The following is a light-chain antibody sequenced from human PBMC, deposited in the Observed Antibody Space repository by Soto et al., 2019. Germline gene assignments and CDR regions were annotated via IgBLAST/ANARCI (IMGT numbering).Light chain of an antibody. CDR2: XXXXXXH. CDR3: QTWDTGARVV. J-gene: IGLJ2*01. Sequence: QAVVTQSPSASASLGASVKLTCTLSSGHSSYAIAWHQQQPEKGPRYLXKXXXXXXHSKGDGXPXXXXXXXXXXXXXXTXSSLQSEDEADYYCQTWDTGARVVFGGGTKLTVL. V-gene: IGLV4-69*01. CDR1: SGHSSYA.